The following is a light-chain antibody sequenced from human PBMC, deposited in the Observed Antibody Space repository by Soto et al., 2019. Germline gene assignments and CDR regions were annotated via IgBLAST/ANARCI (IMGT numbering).Light chain of an antibody. Sequence: QSVLTQPPSVSEAPRQRVTMSCSGSSSNIGSNAVNWYQPLPGEAPKLLIYYDDLLPSGVSDRFSASKSGTSASLAISGLQSEDEGHYYCAAWDDSLDGLVFVGGTKLTVL. CDR1: SSNIGSNA. CDR3: AAWDDSLDGLV. CDR2: YDD. V-gene: IGLV1-36*01. J-gene: IGLJ2*01.